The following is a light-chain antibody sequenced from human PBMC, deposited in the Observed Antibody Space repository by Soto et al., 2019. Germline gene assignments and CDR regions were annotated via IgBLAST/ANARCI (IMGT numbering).Light chain of an antibody. V-gene: IGLV1-40*01. CDR1: SSNIGVGYP. CDR3: QSYDSSLSRRWV. J-gene: IGLJ3*02. Sequence: QSVLTQPPSVSGAPGQRVTISCTGSSSNIGVGYPVHWYQQLPGTAPKLLVAGNRPSGVPDRFSVSKSGASASLAITGLQAEDEADYYCQSYDSSLSRRWVFGGGTKLTVL. CDR2: G.